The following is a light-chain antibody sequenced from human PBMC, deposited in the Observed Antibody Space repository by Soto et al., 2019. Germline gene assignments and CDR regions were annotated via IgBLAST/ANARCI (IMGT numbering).Light chain of an antibody. V-gene: IGKV1-8*01. CDR3: QQSYSSPL. Sequence: AIRMTQSPSSLSASTGDRVTITCRASQGISSYLAWYQQKPGKAPKLLIYAASTLQSGVPSRFSGSGSGTDFTLTISSLQPEDFATYYCQQSYSSPLFGPGTKVDIK. CDR1: QGISSY. CDR2: AAS. J-gene: IGKJ3*01.